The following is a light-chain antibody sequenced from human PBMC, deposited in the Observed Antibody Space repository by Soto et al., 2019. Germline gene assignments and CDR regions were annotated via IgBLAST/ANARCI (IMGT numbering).Light chain of an antibody. CDR1: SSDVGGYNY. Sequence: QSALTQPASVSGSPGQSITISCTGTSSDVGGYNYVSWYQHHPGKAPKLMIYEVSNRPSGVSNRFSGSKSGNTASLTISGLQSEDEADYYCSSDTSNWVFGGGTKVTVL. CDR3: SSDTSNWV. CDR2: EVS. J-gene: IGLJ3*02. V-gene: IGLV2-14*01.